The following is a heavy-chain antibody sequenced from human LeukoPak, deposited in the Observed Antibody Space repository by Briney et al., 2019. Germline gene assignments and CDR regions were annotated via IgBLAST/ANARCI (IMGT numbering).Heavy chain of an antibody. CDR2: IYPGDSDT. Sequence: GESLKISCKGSGYSFSTDWIGWVRQMPGKGLEWMGIIYPGDSDTRYSPSFQGQVTISADRSISTAYLQWSSLKASDTAMYYCARPLYSGYPEWPWYFDLWGRGTLVTVSS. CDR1: GYSFSTDW. V-gene: IGHV5-51*01. D-gene: IGHD5-12*01. J-gene: IGHJ2*01. CDR3: ARPLYSGYPEWPWYFDL.